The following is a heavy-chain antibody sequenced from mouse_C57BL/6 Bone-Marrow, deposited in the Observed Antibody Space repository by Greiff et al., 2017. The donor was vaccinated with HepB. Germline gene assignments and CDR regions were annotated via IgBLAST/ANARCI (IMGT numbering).Heavy chain of an antibody. D-gene: IGHD1-1*01. J-gene: IGHJ4*01. Sequence: VQLQQSGPELVKPGASVKISCKASGYAFSSSWMNWVKQRPGKGLEWIGRIYPGDGNTNYNGKFKGKATLTANKSSSTAYMQLRSLTSEDSAIYFCAKGAMYYCGSSCGYYAFDDWGQGTSVTVSS. CDR2: IYPGDGNT. V-gene: IGHV1-82*01. CDR1: GYAFSSSW. CDR3: AKGAMYYCGSSCGYYAFDD.